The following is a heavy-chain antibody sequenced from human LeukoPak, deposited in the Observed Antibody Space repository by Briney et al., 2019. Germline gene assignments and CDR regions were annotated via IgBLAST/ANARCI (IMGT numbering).Heavy chain of an antibody. V-gene: IGHV1-8*03. D-gene: IGHD2-21*02. CDR3: AKDPLAYCGGDCYDRWNWFDP. CDR2: MNPISFNK. CDR1: GYTFTSYD. Sequence: ASVRVSCKASGYTFTSYDINWVRQTPGQGLEWMGWMNPISFNKGYAQDFQGRITLTMDTSLSTAYMELSSLRAEDTAVYYCAKDPLAYCGGDCYDRWNWFDPWGQGTLVTVSS. J-gene: IGHJ5*02.